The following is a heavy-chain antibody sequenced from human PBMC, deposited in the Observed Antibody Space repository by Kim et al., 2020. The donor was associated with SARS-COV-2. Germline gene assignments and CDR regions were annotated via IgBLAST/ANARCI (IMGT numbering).Heavy chain of an antibody. V-gene: IGHV3-9*01. J-gene: IGHJ3*02. Sequence: SVKCRFTISSDNAKNSLYLQMNSLRAEDTALYYCAKGLLWFGEDDAFDIWGQGTMVTVSS. D-gene: IGHD3-10*01. CDR3: AKGLLWFGEDDAFDI.